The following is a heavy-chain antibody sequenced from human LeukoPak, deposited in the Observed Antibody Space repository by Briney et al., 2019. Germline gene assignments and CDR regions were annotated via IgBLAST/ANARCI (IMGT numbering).Heavy chain of an antibody. V-gene: IGHV4-59*12. Sequence: PSETLSLTCSVSGGSISSYYWSWIRQPPGKGLEWIGYIYHSGSTNYNPSLKSRVTISVDTSKNQFSLKLSSVTAADTAVYYCARSLKNYDYWGQGTLVTVSS. CDR3: ARSLKNYDY. CDR1: GGSISSYY. CDR2: IYHSGST. J-gene: IGHJ4*02.